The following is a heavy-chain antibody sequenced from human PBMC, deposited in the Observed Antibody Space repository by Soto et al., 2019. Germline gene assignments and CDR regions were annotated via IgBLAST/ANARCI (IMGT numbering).Heavy chain of an antibody. CDR2: ITGNGLGT. CDR1: GFTFGVYS. Sequence: EVQLLESGGGVVQPGGSLRFSCSGSGFTFGVYSLNWVRQGLGKGLAWLLAITGNGLGTYYEESVRDRFTICRHNSQKTLHVHMNRRGAEVTAVYYCVRVGLSGVGVWGQGTTVSVAS. J-gene: IGHJ6*02. D-gene: IGHD1-26*01. V-gene: IGHV3-23*01. CDR3: VRVGLSGVGV.